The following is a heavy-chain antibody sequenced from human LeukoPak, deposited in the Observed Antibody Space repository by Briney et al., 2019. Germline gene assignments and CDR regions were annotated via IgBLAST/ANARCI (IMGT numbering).Heavy chain of an antibody. Sequence: GRSLRLSCAASGFTVSSNYMSWVRQAPGKGLEWVSVIYSGGSTYYADSVKGRFTISRDNSKNTLYLQMNSLRAEDTAVYYCARDFWSGYSYYMDVWGKGTTVTVSS. D-gene: IGHD3-3*01. CDR2: IYSGGST. J-gene: IGHJ6*03. V-gene: IGHV3-66*02. CDR3: ARDFWSGYSYYMDV. CDR1: GFTVSSNY.